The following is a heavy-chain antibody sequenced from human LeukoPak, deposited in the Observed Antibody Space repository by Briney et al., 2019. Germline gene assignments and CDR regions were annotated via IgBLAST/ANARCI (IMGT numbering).Heavy chain of an antibody. CDR3: ARGGPPSIVGAANDY. J-gene: IGHJ4*02. D-gene: IGHD1-26*01. Sequence: NPSETLSLTCAVYGGSFSGYCWSWIRQPPGKGLEWIGEINHSGSTNYNPSLKSRVTISVDTSKNQFSLKLSSVTAADTAVYYCARGGPPSIVGAANDYWGQGTLVTVSS. CDR1: GGSFSGYC. V-gene: IGHV4-34*01. CDR2: INHSGST.